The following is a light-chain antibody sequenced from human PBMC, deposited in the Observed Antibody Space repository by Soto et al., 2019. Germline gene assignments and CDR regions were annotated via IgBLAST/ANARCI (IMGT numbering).Light chain of an antibody. CDR3: QQYDILPL. V-gene: IGKV1-33*01. Sequence: DIQMTQSPSSLSASVGDRVTITCPTSQDISNYLNWYQQKPGKAPKLLIYDASNLETGVPSRFSGSGSGTEFTFTISSLQPEDFATYYCQQYDILPLFGQGTKVEIK. CDR1: QDISNY. J-gene: IGKJ2*01. CDR2: DAS.